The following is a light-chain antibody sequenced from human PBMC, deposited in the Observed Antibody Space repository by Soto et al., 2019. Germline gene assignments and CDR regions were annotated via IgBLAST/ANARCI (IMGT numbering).Light chain of an antibody. J-gene: IGKJ2*01. CDR1: QSVSSSY. CDR2: GAS. Sequence: EIVSTQSPGTLSLSPGERATLSCRASQSVSSSYLAWYQQKPGQAPRLLIYGASSRATGIPDRFSGSGSGTDFTLTISRLEPEDLAVYYCQQYGSSGTFGQGTKLEIK. V-gene: IGKV3-20*01. CDR3: QQYGSSGT.